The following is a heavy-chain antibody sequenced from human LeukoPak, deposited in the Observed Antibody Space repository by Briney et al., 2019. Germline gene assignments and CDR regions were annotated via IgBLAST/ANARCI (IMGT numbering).Heavy chain of an antibody. D-gene: IGHD2-8*01. J-gene: IGHJ5*02. Sequence: GASVKVSCKASGYTFTSYGISWVRQAPGQRLEWMGWISAYNGNTNYAQKLQGRVTMTTDTSTSTAYMELRSLRSDDTAVYYCARIPPADCTNGVCYMGGWFDPWGQGTLVTVSS. CDR2: ISAYNGNT. V-gene: IGHV1-18*01. CDR3: ARIPPADCTNGVCYMGGWFDP. CDR1: GYTFTSYG.